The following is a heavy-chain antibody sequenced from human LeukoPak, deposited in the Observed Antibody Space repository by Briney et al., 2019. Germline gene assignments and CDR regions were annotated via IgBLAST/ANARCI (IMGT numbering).Heavy chain of an antibody. D-gene: IGHD3-22*01. CDR3: AKRGVVIRVILVGLHKEAYYFDS. CDR2: ISGSGGGT. Sequence: GGSLRLSCAVSGVTLSNYGMRWVRQAPGKGMKWVAGISGSGGGTNYADSVKGRFTISRDNPKNTLFLQMNSLRAEDTAVYFCAKRGVVIRVILVGLHKEAYYFDSWGQGALVTVSS. V-gene: IGHV3-23*01. CDR1: GVTLSNYG. J-gene: IGHJ4*02.